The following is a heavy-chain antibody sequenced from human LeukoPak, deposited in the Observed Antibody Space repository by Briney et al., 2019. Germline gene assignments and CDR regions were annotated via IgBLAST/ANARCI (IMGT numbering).Heavy chain of an antibody. CDR3: ARVSVGRYYFDN. Sequence: GGSLRLSCAASGFTFSSYWMHWVRQAPGKGLVWVSRINPDGSTTSYADSVKGRFTISRDSAKNTLYLQMNSLRAEDTAVYYCARVSVGRYYFDNWGQGTPVTVS. V-gene: IGHV3-74*01. CDR1: GFTFSSYW. D-gene: IGHD3-3*02. J-gene: IGHJ4*02. CDR2: INPDGSTT.